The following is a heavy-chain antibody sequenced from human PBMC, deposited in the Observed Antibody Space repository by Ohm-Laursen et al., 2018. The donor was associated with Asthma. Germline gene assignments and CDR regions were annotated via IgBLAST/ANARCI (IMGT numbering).Heavy chain of an antibody. CDR1: GFTFSNAW. CDR3: TTQSQGYCTGGVCQSDFDY. D-gene: IGHD2-8*02. CDR2: IKSKTDGGTT. J-gene: IGHJ4*02. V-gene: IGHV3-15*01. Sequence: SLRLSCAASGFTFSNAWMSWVRQAPGKGLEWVGRIKSKTDGGTTDYAAPVKGRFTISRDDSKNTLYLQMNSLKTEDTAVYYCTTQSQGYCTGGVCQSDFDYWGQGTLVTVSS.